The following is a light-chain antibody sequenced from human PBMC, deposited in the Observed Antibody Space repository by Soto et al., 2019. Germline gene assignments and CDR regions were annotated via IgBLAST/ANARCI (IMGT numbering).Light chain of an antibody. V-gene: IGKV1-5*03. J-gene: IGKJ1*01. Sequence: DIQMTQSPSTLSSSLGDRFTITCWASQSISSWLAWYQQQPVKSPKLLISEASSLESGVTSMFSGSESGTDFPITISSLPTDDFATYYCQQYKSYPWTFGQGTQVDI. CDR1: QSISSW. CDR3: QQYKSYPWT. CDR2: EAS.